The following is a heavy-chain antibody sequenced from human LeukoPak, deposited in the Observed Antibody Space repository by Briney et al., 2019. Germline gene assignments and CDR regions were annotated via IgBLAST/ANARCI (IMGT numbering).Heavy chain of an antibody. CDR1: GFTFSSYW. CDR3: ARRIYDIVVVPAAIGGPSP. V-gene: IGHV3-7*01. D-gene: IGHD2-2*02. Sequence: GGSLRLSCAASGFTFSSYWMSWVRQAPGKGLEWVANIKQDGSEKYYVDSVKGRFTISTDNAKNSLYLQMNSLRAEDTAVYYCARRIYDIVVVPAAIGGPSPWGQGTLVTVSS. J-gene: IGHJ5*02. CDR2: IKQDGSEK.